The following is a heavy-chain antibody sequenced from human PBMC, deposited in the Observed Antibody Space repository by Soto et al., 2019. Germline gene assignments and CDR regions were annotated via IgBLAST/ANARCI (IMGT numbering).Heavy chain of an antibody. J-gene: IGHJ4*02. Sequence: QVQLVESGGGVVQPGRSLRLSCAASGFTFSSYGMHWVRQAPGKGLEWVAVIWYDGSNKYYADSVKGRFTISRDNSKNTLDLQMNSLRAEDTAVYYCARDIQRVAEAALDYWGQGTLVTVSS. CDR1: GFTFSSYG. D-gene: IGHD6-13*01. V-gene: IGHV3-33*01. CDR2: IWYDGSNK. CDR3: ARDIQRVAEAALDY.